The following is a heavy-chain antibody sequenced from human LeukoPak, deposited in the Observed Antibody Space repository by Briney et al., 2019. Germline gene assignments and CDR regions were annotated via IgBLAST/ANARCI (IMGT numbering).Heavy chain of an antibody. J-gene: IGHJ5*02. CDR2: IYNSGST. CDR3: AKDGSGSYFNWFDP. Sequence: SETLSLTCTVSGGSITNYYWSWIRQPPGKGLEWIGYIYNSGSTNYNPSLKSRVTISVDTSKNQFSLKLSSVTAADTAVYYCAKDGSGSYFNWFDPWGQGTLVTVSS. V-gene: IGHV4-59*01. D-gene: IGHD1-26*01. CDR1: GGSITNYY.